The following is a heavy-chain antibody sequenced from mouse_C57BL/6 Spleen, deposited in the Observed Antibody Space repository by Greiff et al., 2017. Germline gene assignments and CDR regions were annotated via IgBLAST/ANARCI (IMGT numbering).Heavy chain of an antibody. D-gene: IGHD2-3*01. CDR1: GFTFSSYG. CDR3: ARPIYDGYPFAY. J-gene: IGHJ3*01. Sequence: EVKLVESGGDLVKPGGSLKLSCAASGFTFSSYGMSWVRQTPDTRLEWVATISSGGSYTYYPDSVKGRFTISRDNAKNTLYRQMSNLKSEDTAMYYCARPIYDGYPFAYWGQGTLVTVSA. CDR2: ISSGGSYT. V-gene: IGHV5-6*01.